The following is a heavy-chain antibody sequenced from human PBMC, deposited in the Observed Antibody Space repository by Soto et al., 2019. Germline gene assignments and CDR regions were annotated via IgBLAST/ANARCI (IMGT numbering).Heavy chain of an antibody. J-gene: IGHJ4*02. Sequence: SETLSLTCVVSDDSTEARLHYWAWIRQPPGKGLEWIGSTHNRGSTYYNPSLQSRVTISVDTSKNTFSLKLDSLTAADTALYYCSRHAPPGVAAPLLYWGQGTPVTVSS. CDR1: DDSTEARLHY. V-gene: IGHV4-39*01. CDR2: THNRGST. CDR3: SRHAPPGVAAPLLY. D-gene: IGHD6-25*01.